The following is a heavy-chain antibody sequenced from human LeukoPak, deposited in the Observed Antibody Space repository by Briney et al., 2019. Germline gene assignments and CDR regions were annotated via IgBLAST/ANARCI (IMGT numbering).Heavy chain of an antibody. V-gene: IGHV1-2*02. Sequence: ASVKVSCKASGYTFTGYYMHWVRQAPGQGLEWMGWINPNSGGTNYAQKFQGRVTMTRDTSISTAYMELNSLGADDTAVYFCAIDISQGYTFGSIEEDYWGQGTLVTVSS. J-gene: IGHJ4*02. CDR1: GYTFTGYY. CDR2: INPNSGGT. D-gene: IGHD5-18*01. CDR3: AIDISQGYTFGSIEEDY.